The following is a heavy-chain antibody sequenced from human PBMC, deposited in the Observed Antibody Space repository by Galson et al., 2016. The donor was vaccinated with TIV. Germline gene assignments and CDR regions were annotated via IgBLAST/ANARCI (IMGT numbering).Heavy chain of an antibody. Sequence: SLRLSCAASGFAFHDYGMHWVRQVPGKGLGWVSGISSNSVSRGYADSVKGRFTISRDNAKNFLYLQMNSLRGEDTAIYYCSKARGYSYGSPRDYYGMDAWGQGTTVTVS. CDR1: GFAFHDYG. D-gene: IGHD5-12*01. CDR3: SKARGYSYGSPRDYYGMDA. CDR2: ISSNSVSR. V-gene: IGHV3-9*01. J-gene: IGHJ6*02.